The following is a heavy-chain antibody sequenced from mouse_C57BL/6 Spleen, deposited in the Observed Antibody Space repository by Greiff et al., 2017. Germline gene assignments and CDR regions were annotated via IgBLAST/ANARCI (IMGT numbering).Heavy chain of an antibody. J-gene: IGHJ4*01. CDR1: GYTFTSYW. D-gene: IGHD1-1*01. CDR3: ARGITTVVATEDAMDY. V-gene: IGHV1-55*01. Sequence: QVQLKQPGAELVKPGASVKMSCKASGYTFTSYWITWVKQRPGQGLEWIGDIYPGSGSTNYNEKFKSKATLTVDTSSSTAYMQLSSLTSEDSAVYYCARGITTVVATEDAMDYWGQGTSVTVSS. CDR2: IYPGSGST.